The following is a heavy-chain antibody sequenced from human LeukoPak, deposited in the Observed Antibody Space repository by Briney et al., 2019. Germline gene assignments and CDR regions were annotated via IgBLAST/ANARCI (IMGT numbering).Heavy chain of an antibody. D-gene: IGHD6-19*01. CDR2: FDPEDGET. V-gene: IGHV1-24*01. J-gene: IGHJ3*02. Sequence: ASVKVSCKVSGYTLTELSMHWVRQAPGKGLEWMGGFDPEDGETIYAQKFQGRVTITADESTSTAYMELSSLRSEDTAVYYCARDSSGDDAFDIWGQGTMVTVSS. CDR1: GYTLTELS. CDR3: ARDSSGDDAFDI.